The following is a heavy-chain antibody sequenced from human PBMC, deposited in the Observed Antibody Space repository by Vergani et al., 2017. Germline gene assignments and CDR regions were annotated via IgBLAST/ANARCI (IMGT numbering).Heavy chain of an antibody. CDR3: AKPAGDFWSGYYTGPVDY. J-gene: IGHJ4*02. Sequence: EVQLVESGGGLVQPGGSLRLSCAASGFTFSSYSMNWVRQAPGKGLEWVSYISSSSSTIYYADSVKGRFTITRDNAKNSLYLQMNSLRAEDTALYYCAKPAGDFWSGYYTGPVDYWGQGTLVTVSS. D-gene: IGHD3-3*01. CDR2: ISSSSSTI. V-gene: IGHV3-48*04. CDR1: GFTFSSYS.